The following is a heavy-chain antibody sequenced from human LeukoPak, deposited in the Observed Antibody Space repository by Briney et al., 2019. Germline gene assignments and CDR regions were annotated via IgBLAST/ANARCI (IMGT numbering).Heavy chain of an antibody. J-gene: IGHJ4*02. D-gene: IGHD2-2*01. CDR1: GFTFSSYW. CDR2: INSDGSST. Sequence: GGSLRLSCAASGFTFSSYWMHWVRQAPGKGLVWVSRINSDGSSTSYADSVRGRFTISRDNAKNTLYLQMNSLRAEDTAVYYCAKGCSSTSCPYFDYWGQGTLVTVSS. CDR3: AKGCSSTSCPYFDY. V-gene: IGHV3-74*01.